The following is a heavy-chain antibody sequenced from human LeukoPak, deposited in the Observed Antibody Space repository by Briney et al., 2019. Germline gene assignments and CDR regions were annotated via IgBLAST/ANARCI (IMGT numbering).Heavy chain of an antibody. CDR3: ARGTYGDYNFDS. J-gene: IGHJ4*02. Sequence: GGSLRLSCAASGFTFSSYSMNWVRQAPGKGLEWVSSISSSSIYIYYADSVKGRFTISRDNTKNSLYLQVNSLRAEDTAVYYCARGTYGDYNFDSWGQGTLVTVSS. CDR1: GFTFSSYS. V-gene: IGHV3-21*01. CDR2: ISSSSIYI. D-gene: IGHD4-17*01.